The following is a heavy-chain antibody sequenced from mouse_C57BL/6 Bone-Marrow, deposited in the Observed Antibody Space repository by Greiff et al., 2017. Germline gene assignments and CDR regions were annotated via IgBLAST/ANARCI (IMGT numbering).Heavy chain of an antibody. Sequence: EVQLQQSGPVLVKPGASVKMSCKASGYTFTDYYMNWVKQSHGKSLEWIGVINPYNGGTSYNQKFKGKAPLTVDKSSSTAYMELNSLTSEDSAVYYCARRLHYYGSSHFDYWGQGTTLTVSS. CDR3: ARRLHYYGSSHFDY. CDR1: GYTFTDYY. V-gene: IGHV1-19*01. J-gene: IGHJ2*01. D-gene: IGHD1-1*01. CDR2: INPYNGGT.